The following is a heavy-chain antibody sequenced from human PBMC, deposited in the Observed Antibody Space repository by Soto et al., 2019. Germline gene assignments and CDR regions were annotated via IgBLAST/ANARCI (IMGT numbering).Heavy chain of an antibody. Sequence: QVQLVESGGGVVQPGRSLRLSCAASGFTFSSYAMHWVRQAPGKGLEWVAVISYDGSNKYYADSVKGRFTISRDNSKNTRYRQINSMRAEDTAEYYCASALPSRSWYSRRPNYYYYGMDVWGQGTTVTVSS. CDR1: GFTFSSYA. CDR3: ASALPSRSWYSRRPNYYYYGMDV. V-gene: IGHV3-30-3*01. CDR2: ISYDGSNK. J-gene: IGHJ6*02. D-gene: IGHD6-13*01.